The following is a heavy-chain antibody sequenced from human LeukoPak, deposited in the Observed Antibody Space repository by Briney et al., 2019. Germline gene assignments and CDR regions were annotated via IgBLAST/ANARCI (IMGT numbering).Heavy chain of an antibody. V-gene: IGHV4-39*07. Sequence: PSETLSLTCTVSGGSISSSSYYWGWIRQPPGKGLEWIGSIYYSGSTYYNPSLKSRVTISVDTSKNQFSLKLSSVTAADTAVYYCASQATYYYDREGDAFDIWGQGTMVTVSS. CDR2: IYYSGST. J-gene: IGHJ3*02. CDR3: ASQATYYYDREGDAFDI. D-gene: IGHD3-22*01. CDR1: GGSISSSSYY.